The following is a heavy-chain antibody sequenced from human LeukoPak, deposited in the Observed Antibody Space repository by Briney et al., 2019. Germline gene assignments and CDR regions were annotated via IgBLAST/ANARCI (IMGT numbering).Heavy chain of an antibody. D-gene: IGHD6-6*01. J-gene: IGHJ4*02. CDR2: ISGSGGST. CDR1: GFTFSTYA. CDR3: AKDLGLWGSSSDNY. Sequence: PGGSLRLSCEASGFTFSTYAMSRVRQAPGKGLESVSVISGSGGSTYSAHSVKGRFTISRDNSKNTLHLQMNSLRAEDTAVYYCAKDLGLWGSSSDNYWGQGTLVTVSS. V-gene: IGHV3-23*01.